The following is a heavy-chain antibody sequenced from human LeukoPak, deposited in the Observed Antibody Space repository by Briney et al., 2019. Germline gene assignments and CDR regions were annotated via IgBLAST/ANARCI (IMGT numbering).Heavy chain of an antibody. Sequence: GASVKVSCKASGYTFSVYHIHWVRQAPGQGLEWMGWINPNSGGTNYAQHFQGRVTMTRDTSISTVYMGLSSLRSDDTAIYYCARERICSSAGCYGIAKGFDPWGQGTLVTVSS. D-gene: IGHD2-2*01. CDR1: GYTFSVYH. CDR2: INPNSGGT. J-gene: IGHJ5*02. CDR3: ARERICSSAGCYGIAKGFDP. V-gene: IGHV1-2*02.